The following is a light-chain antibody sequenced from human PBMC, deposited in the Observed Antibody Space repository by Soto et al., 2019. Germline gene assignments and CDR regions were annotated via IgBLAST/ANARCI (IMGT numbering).Light chain of an antibody. CDR2: GPS. CDR1: QSVSSN. CDR3: QQYNNWPPWT. V-gene: IGKV3-15*01. J-gene: IGKJ1*01. Sequence: EIVMTQSPATLSVSPGERATLSCRASQSVSSNLAWYQQKPGQAPRLLIYGPSTRATGIPARFSGSGSGTEFTLTVSRLRSEDFAVYCCQQYNNWPPWTFGEGTKVEIK.